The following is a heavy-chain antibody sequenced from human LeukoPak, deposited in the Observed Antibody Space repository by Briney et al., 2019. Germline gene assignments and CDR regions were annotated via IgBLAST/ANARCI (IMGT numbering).Heavy chain of an antibody. Sequence: EASVKVSCKASGYTFTSYAMNWVRQAPGQGLEWMGWINTNTGNPTYAQGFTGRFVFSLDTSVSTAYLQISSLKAEDTAVYYCARATTVTSFRIEYFQLWGQGTLVTVSS. J-gene: IGHJ1*01. CDR2: INTNTGNP. CDR1: GYTFTSYA. CDR3: ARATTVTSFRIEYFQL. D-gene: IGHD4-17*01. V-gene: IGHV7-4-1*02.